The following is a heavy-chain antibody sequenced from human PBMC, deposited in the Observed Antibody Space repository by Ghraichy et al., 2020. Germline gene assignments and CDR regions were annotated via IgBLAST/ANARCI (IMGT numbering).Heavy chain of an antibody. V-gene: IGHV4-59*01. CDR2: ISYSGSA. J-gene: IGHJ4*02. Sequence: GSLRLSCTVSGGSISIDHWSWIRQPPGKGLEWIGYISYSGSASYSPSLKSQVTISLDTSKNQFSLKLTSVTAADTAVYYCARSLSGLDSGDSWGQGTLVTVSS. D-gene: IGHD4-17*01. CDR3: ARSLSGLDSGDS. CDR1: GGSISIDH.